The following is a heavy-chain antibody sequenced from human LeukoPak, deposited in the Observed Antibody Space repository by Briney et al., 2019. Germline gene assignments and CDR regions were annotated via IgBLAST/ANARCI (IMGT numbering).Heavy chain of an antibody. CDR1: GFTFSSYA. D-gene: IGHD5-18*01. V-gene: IGHV3-23*01. CDR3: AKVIQLWLTGVDY. Sequence: QPGRSLRLSCAASGFTFSSYAMSSVRQPPGKWLEWVSAISGSGRSTYYAHSGKGRFTISRDNSKNTLYLQMNSLRAEDTAVYYCAKVIQLWLTGVDYWGQGTLVTVSS. CDR2: ISGSGRST. J-gene: IGHJ4*02.